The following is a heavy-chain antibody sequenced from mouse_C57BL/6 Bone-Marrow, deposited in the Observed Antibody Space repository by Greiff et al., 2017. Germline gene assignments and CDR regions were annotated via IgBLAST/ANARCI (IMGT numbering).Heavy chain of an antibody. CDR3: ARYYGSSPMDY. CDR2: IRNKANGYTT. J-gene: IGHJ4*01. CDR1: GFTFTDYY. D-gene: IGHD1-1*01. V-gene: IGHV7-3*01. Sequence: EVKLVESGGGLVQPGGSLSLSCAASGFTFTDYYMSWVRQPPGKALEWLGFIRNKANGYTTEYSASVKGRFTISRDNSQSILYLQMNALRAEDSATYCCARYYGSSPMDYWGQGTSVTVSS.